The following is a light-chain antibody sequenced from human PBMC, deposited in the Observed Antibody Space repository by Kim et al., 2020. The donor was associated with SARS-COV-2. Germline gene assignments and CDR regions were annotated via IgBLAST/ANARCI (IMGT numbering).Light chain of an antibody. CDR2: DAF. CDR3: QRYDNWPWA. V-gene: IGKV3-15*01. CDR1: QSISSS. J-gene: IGKJ1*01. Sequence: VSPGERVTLSCRARQSISSSLAWYQHKPGQPPRLLIYDAFNRATGVPARFSVSGSGTEFTLTISSLQSEDFAVYYCQRYDNWPWAFGQGTKVEIK.